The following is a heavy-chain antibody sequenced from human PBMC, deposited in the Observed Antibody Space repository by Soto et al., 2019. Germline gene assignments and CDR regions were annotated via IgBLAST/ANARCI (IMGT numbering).Heavy chain of an antibody. D-gene: IGHD2-2*01. V-gene: IGHV3-23*01. Sequence: PGGSLRLSCAASGFTFSSFAMSWVRQAPGKGLDWVSAISGSGGSTYSADSVKGRFTISRDNSKNTLYLQMNSLRAADTAVYYCGRCTSTSCHLGSDYWGQGTLVTVSS. CDR2: ISGSGGST. CDR3: GRCTSTSCHLGSDY. CDR1: GFTFSSFA. J-gene: IGHJ4*02.